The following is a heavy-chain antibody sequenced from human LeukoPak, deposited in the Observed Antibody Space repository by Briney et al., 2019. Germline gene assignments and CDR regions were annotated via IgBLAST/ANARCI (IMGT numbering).Heavy chain of an antibody. CDR2: INHSGST. CDR1: GGSFSGYY. J-gene: IGHJ6*02. D-gene: IGHD3-3*01. CDR3: GRGHRLGFLEWFFGMDV. Sequence: SETLSLTCAVYGGSFSGYYWSRIRQPPGKGLEWIGEINHSGSTNYNPSLKSRVTISVDTSKNQFSLKLSSVTAADTAVYYCGRGHRLGFLEWFFGMDVWGQGTTVTVSS. V-gene: IGHV4-34*01.